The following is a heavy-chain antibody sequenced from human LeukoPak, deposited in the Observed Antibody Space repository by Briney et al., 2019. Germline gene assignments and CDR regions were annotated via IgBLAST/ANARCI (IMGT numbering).Heavy chain of an antibody. D-gene: IGHD6-13*01. CDR1: GGSISRGSYY. Sequence: PSETLSLTCTVSGGSISRGSYYWSWIRQPAGKGLEWIGRIYTSGSTNYNPSLKSRVTISVDTSKNQFSLKLSSVAAADTAVYYCARTGYSSSWYPAWGRGTLVTVSS. J-gene: IGHJ4*02. V-gene: IGHV4-61*02. CDR3: ARTGYSSSWYPA. CDR2: IYTSGST.